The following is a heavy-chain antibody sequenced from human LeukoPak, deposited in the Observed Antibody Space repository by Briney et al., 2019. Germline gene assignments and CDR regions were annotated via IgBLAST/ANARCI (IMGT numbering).Heavy chain of an antibody. CDR3: TRDMAGRLLEWPDY. Sequence: PGRSLRLSCTASGFTFGDYAMSWVRQAPGKGLELVGFIRSKAYGGTTEYAASVKGSFTISKDDLRRLAYQQMHPLKTDDTAVYYCTRDMAGRLLEWPDYWGQGALATVSS. CDR2: IRSKAYGGTT. J-gene: IGHJ4*02. D-gene: IGHD3-3*01. V-gene: IGHV3-49*04. CDR1: GFTFGDYA.